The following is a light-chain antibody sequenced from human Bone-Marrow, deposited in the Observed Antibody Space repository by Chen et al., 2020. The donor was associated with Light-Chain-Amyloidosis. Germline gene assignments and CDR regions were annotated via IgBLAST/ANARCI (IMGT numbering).Light chain of an antibody. CDR2: DDS. J-gene: IGLJ3*02. V-gene: IGLV3-21*02. CDR1: NIGSTS. Sequence: VLTHPSSVSVAPGQTATTACGGNNIGSTSVHWYQQTPGQAPLLVVYDDSDRPSGIPERLSGYNSGNTATLTISRVEAGDEADYYCQVWDRSSDRPVFGGGTKLTVL. CDR3: QVWDRSSDRPV.